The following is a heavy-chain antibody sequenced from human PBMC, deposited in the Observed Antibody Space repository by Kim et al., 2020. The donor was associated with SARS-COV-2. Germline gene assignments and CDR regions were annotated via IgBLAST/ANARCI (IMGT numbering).Heavy chain of an antibody. CDR3: ARDPYYYDSSGFPNDAFD. CDR1: GGSISSYY. V-gene: IGHV4-59*13. Sequence: SETLSLTCTVSGGSISSYYWSWIRQPPGKGLEWIGYIYYSWSTNYNPSLKIRVTISVDTSKYQFSLNLSSVTAADTAVSYCARDPYYYDSSGFPNDAFD. D-gene: IGHD3-22*01. CDR2: IYYSWST. J-gene: IGHJ3*02.